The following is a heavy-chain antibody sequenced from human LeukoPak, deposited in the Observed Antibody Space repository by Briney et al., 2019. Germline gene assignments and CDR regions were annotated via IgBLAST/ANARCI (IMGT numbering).Heavy chain of an antibody. V-gene: IGHV3-53*01. J-gene: IGHJ4*02. Sequence: GGSLRLSCAASGFTVSSNYMSWVRQAPGKGLEWVSVIYSGGSTYYADSVKGRFTISRDNSKNTLYLQMNSLRAEDTAVYYCARVVADYLFLDYWGQGTLVTVSS. CDR3: ARVVADYLFLDY. CDR1: GFTVSSNY. CDR2: IYSGGST. D-gene: IGHD2-15*01.